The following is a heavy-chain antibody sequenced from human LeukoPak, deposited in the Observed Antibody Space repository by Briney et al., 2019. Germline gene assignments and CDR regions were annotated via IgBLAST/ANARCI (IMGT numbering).Heavy chain of an antibody. V-gene: IGHV3-21*01. CDR3: SRESYFDY. J-gene: IGHJ4*02. Sequence: KPGGCLRLSCAASGFTFSSYSMNCVRQAPGKGLEWVSSISSSSSSYIYYADSVKGRFTISRDNAKNTLYPQMNSLRAEATAVYYCSRESYFDYWGQGTLVTVSS. CDR2: ISSSSSSYI. CDR1: GFTFSSYS.